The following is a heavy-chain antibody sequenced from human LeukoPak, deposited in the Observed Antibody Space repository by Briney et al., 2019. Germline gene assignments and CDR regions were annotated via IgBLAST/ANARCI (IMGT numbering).Heavy chain of an antibody. CDR1: GFTFSSYA. CDR2: ISGSGGST. D-gene: IGHD4-23*01. J-gene: IGHJ4*02. CDR3: ALYGGNSGMDY. Sequence: GGSLRLSCAASGFTFSSYAMSWVRQAPGKGLEWVSAISGSGGSTYYADSVKGRFTISRDNSKNTLYLQMNSLRAEDTAAYYCALYGGNSGMDYWGQGTLVTVSS. V-gene: IGHV3-23*01.